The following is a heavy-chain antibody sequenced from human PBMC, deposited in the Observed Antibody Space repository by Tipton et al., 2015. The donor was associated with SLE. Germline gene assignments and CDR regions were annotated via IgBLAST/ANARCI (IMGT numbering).Heavy chain of an antibody. CDR2: IYYSGST. CDR3: ARSYSGIEGGAFDI. D-gene: IGHD1-26*01. V-gene: IGHV4-59*08. CDR1: GGSISSYY. Sequence: TLSLTCTVSGGSISSYYWSWIRQPPGKGLEWIGYIYYSGSTNYNPSLKSRVTISVDTPKNQFSLKLSSVTAADTAVYYCARSYSGIEGGAFDIWGQGTMVTVSS. J-gene: IGHJ3*02.